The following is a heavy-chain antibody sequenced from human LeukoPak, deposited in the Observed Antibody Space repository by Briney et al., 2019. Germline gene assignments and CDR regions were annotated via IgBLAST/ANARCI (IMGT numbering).Heavy chain of an antibody. J-gene: IGHJ4*02. CDR3: ARANTVTTGLYDY. CDR1: GYTFTGYY. CDR2: INPNSGGT. V-gene: IGHV1-2*04. D-gene: IGHD4-17*01. Sequence: ASVKVSCKASGYTFTGYYMHWVRQAPGQGLEWMGWINPNSGGTNYAQKFQGWVTMTRDTSISTAYMELSRLRSDDTAVYYCARANTVTTGLYDYWGQGTLVTVSS.